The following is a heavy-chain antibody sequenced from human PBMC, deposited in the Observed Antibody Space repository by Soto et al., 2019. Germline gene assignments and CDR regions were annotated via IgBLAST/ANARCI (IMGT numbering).Heavy chain of an antibody. Sequence: GGSMRVWCGAAGVKFSSYGMHWVRQETGKGLEWVAVISYDGSNKYYADSVKGRFTISRDNSKNTLYLQMNSLRAEDTAVYYCARVFTDQLLHDHYYYYGMDVWGQGTTVTVSS. D-gene: IGHD2-2*01. V-gene: IGHV3-30-3*01. CDR2: ISYDGSNK. CDR3: ARVFTDQLLHDHYYYYGMDV. CDR1: GVKFSSYG. J-gene: IGHJ6*02.